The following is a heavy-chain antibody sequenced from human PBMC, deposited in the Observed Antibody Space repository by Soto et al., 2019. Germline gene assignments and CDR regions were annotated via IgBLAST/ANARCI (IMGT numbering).Heavy chain of an antibody. V-gene: IGHV4-31*03. D-gene: IGHD3-10*01. Sequence: QVQLQESGPGLVKPSQTLSLTCTVSGGSISSGGYYWSWIRQHPGKGLEWIGYIYYSGSTYYNPSLKSRVTISVDTSKNQSSLMLSSVTAADTAVYYCARDRPHYGSGSYTVESLDYWGQGTLVTVSS. J-gene: IGHJ4*02. CDR3: ARDRPHYGSGSYTVESLDY. CDR2: IYYSGST. CDR1: GGSISSGGYY.